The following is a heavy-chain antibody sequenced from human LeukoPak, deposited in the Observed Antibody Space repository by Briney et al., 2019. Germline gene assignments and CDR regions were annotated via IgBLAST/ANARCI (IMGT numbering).Heavy chain of an antibody. D-gene: IGHD3-22*01. V-gene: IGHV1-18*01. J-gene: IGHJ1*01. CDR3: ARGAEYYYDSSGDAEYFQH. CDR2: ISAYNGNT. Sequence: ASVKVSCKASGYTFTSYGVSWVRQAPGQGLKWRGWISAYNGNTNYAQKLQGRVTMTTDTSTSTAYMELRSLRSDDTAVYYCARGAEYYYDSSGDAEYFQHWGQGTLVTVSS. CDR1: GYTFTSYG.